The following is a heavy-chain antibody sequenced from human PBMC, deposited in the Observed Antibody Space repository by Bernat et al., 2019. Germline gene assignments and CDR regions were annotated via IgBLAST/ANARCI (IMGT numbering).Heavy chain of an antibody. Sequence: QVQLQQWGAGLLKPSETLSLTCAVYGGSFSGYYWSWIRQPPGKGLEWIGEINHSGSTNYNPSLKSRVTISVDTSKNQFSLKLSSVTAADTAVYYCARVGVNSAGPSDYWGQGTLVTASS. CDR2: INHSGST. D-gene: IGHD3-3*01. V-gene: IGHV4-34*01. CDR3: ARVGVNSAGPSDY. J-gene: IGHJ4*02. CDR1: GGSFSGYY.